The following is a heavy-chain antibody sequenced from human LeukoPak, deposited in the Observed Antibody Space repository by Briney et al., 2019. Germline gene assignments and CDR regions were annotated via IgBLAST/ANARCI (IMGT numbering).Heavy chain of an antibody. V-gene: IGHV4-34*11. CDR3: ARLGSASWYFDL. CDR1: GGSFSGYY. CDR2: IYYSGST. J-gene: IGHJ2*01. Sequence: SETLSLTCAVYGGSFSGYYWSWIRQPPGKGLEWIAYIYYSGSTSYNPSLKSRVTISLDTSKNQLSLKLNSVTAADTAVYYCARLGSASWYFDLWGRGSLVTVSS. D-gene: IGHD3-10*01.